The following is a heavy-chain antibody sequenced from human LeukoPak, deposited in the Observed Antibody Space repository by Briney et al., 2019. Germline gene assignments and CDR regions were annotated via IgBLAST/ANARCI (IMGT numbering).Heavy chain of an antibody. D-gene: IGHD3-22*01. J-gene: IGHJ4*02. CDR2: INTDGSST. CDR1: GFTFSSYW. CDR3: ARQYYHDSSGYPFDY. V-gene: IGHV3-74*01. Sequence: HTGGSLRLSCAASGFTFSSYWMHWVRQAPGKGLVWVSRINTDGSSTNYADSVKGRFTISRDNAKNALYLQMNSLRAEDTAVYYCARQYYHDSSGYPFDYWGRGTLVTVSS.